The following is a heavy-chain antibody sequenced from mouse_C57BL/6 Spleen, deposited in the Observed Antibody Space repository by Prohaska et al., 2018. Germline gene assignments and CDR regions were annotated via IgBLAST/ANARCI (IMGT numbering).Heavy chain of an antibody. CDR2: IDPETGGT. Sequence: QVQLQQSGAELVRPGASVTLSCKASGYTFTDYEMHWVKQTPVHGLEWIGAIDPETGGTAYNQKFKGKAILTADKSSSTAYMELRSLTSEDSAVYYCTRLGYYGSSYYFDYWGQGTTLTVSS. J-gene: IGHJ2*01. D-gene: IGHD1-1*01. V-gene: IGHV1-15*01. CDR3: TRLGYYGSSYYFDY. CDR1: GYTFTDYE.